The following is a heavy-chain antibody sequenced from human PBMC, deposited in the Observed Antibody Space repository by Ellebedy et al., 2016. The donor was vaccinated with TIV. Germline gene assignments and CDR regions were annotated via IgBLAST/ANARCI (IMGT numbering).Heavy chain of an antibody. V-gene: IGHV4-39*07. J-gene: IGHJ4*02. D-gene: IGHD3-9*01. Sequence: SETLSLXXTVSGGSISSSIYYWGWIRQPPGKGLEWIATIYHSGKTYYNPSLKSRVAISVDTSKNQFSLKLSSVTAADTAVYYCATIRYFDWLSPQGFDYWGQGTLVTVSS. CDR2: IYHSGKT. CDR3: ATIRYFDWLSPQGFDY. CDR1: GGSISSSIYY.